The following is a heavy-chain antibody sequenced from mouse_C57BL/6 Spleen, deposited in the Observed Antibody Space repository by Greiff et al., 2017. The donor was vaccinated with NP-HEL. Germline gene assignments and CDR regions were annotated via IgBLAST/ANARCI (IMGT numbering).Heavy chain of an antibody. Sequence: EVKVVESGEGLVKPGGSLKLSCAASGFTFSSYAMSWVRQTPEKRLEWVAYISSGGDYIYYADTVKGRFTISRDNARNTLYLQMSSLKSEDTAMYYCTRGNGDYIDYWGQGTTLTVSS. CDR1: GFTFSSYA. J-gene: IGHJ2*01. V-gene: IGHV5-9-1*02. CDR3: TRGNGDYIDY. CDR2: ISSGGDYI.